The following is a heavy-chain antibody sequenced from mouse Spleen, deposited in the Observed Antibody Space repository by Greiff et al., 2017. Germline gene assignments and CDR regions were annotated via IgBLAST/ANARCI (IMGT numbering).Heavy chain of an antibody. CDR1: GFTFSDYG. CDR3: AREANWDGYFDY. D-gene: IGHD4-1*02. Sequence: EVMLVESGGGLVKPGGSLKLSCAASGFTFSDYGMHWVRQAPEKGLEWVAYISSGSSTIYYADTVKGRFTISRDNAKNTLFLQMTSLRSEDTAMYYCAREANWDGYFDYWGQGTTLTVSS. V-gene: IGHV5-17*01. CDR2: ISSGSSTI. J-gene: IGHJ2*01.